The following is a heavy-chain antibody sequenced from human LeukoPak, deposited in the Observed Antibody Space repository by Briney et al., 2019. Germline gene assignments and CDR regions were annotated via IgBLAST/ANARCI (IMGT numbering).Heavy chain of an antibody. Sequence: SVKVSCKASGYTFTSYAMHWVRQAPGQGLEWMGGIIPIFGTANYAQKFQGRVTITADESTSTAYMELSSLRSEDTAVYYCALHHEDYYDSSGYYWPFDYWGQGTLVTVSS. V-gene: IGHV1-69*13. CDR1: GYTFTSYA. J-gene: IGHJ4*02. CDR2: IIPIFGTA. CDR3: ALHHEDYYDSSGYYWPFDY. D-gene: IGHD3-22*01.